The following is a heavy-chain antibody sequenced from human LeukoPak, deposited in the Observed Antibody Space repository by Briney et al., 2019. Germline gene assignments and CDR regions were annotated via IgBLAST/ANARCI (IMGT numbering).Heavy chain of an antibody. CDR2: IYYSGST. J-gene: IGHJ5*02. CDR3: ARLGKYDILTGYYLFDR. Sequence: SETLSLTCTVSGGSISSSSYYWGWIRQPPGKGLEWIGSIYYSGSTYYNPSLKSRVTISVNTSKNQFSLKLSSVTAADTAVYYCARLGKYDILTGYYLFDRWGQGTLVTVSS. D-gene: IGHD3-9*01. V-gene: IGHV4-39*01. CDR1: GGSISSSSYY.